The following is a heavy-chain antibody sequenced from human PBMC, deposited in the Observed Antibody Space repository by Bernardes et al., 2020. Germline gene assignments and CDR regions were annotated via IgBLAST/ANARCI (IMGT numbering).Heavy chain of an antibody. Sequence: GGSLRLSCAASGFTLRNYAMNWVRQAPGRGLEWVSGISGSGGSTYYADSVRGRFTISRDNSKNTLFLQMNSLRAEDTAVYYCAKEEYSSGWYSFDNWGQGTLVTVSS. CDR3: AKEEYSSGWYSFDN. J-gene: IGHJ4*02. V-gene: IGHV3-23*01. CDR2: ISGSGGST. D-gene: IGHD6-19*01. CDR1: GFTLRNYA.